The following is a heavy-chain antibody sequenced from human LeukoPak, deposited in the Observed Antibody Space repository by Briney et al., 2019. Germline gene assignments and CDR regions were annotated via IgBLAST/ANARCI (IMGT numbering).Heavy chain of an antibody. D-gene: IGHD3-3*01. Sequence: PSETLSLTCTFSGGSISSYYWSWIRQPAGKGLEWIGRIHTSGSTNYNPSLKSRVTMSVDTSKNQFSLKLSSVTAADTAVYYCTGNGYYSLEYWGQGTLLTVSS. J-gene: IGHJ4*02. CDR1: GGSISSYY. V-gene: IGHV4-4*07. CDR2: IHTSGST. CDR3: TGNGYYSLEY.